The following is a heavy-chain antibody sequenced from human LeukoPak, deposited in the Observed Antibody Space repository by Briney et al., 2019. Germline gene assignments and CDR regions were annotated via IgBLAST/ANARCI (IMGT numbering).Heavy chain of an antibody. Sequence: GESLKISCKGSGYSFTSYWIGWVRQMPGEGLEWMGIIYPGDSDTRYSPSFQGQVTISADKSISTAYLQWSSLKASDTAMYYCARRGQYSGYDLGNWFDPWAQGTLVTVSS. CDR2: IYPGDSDT. CDR1: GYSFTSYW. CDR3: ARRGQYSGYDLGNWFDP. J-gene: IGHJ5*02. V-gene: IGHV5-51*01. D-gene: IGHD5-12*01.